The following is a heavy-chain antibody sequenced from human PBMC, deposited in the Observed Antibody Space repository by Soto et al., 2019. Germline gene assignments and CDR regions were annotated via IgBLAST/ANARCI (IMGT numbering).Heavy chain of an antibody. V-gene: IGHV2-5*02. Sequence: GSGPTLVNPTQTLTLTCVFSGFSLNTGGVTVGWIRQPPGKALEWAALIYWDDGKRYSPSLKSRLTITKETSRNQVVLTMTNVDPEDTATYFCAHSPAPRVYFQHWGEGTLVTVSS. CDR2: IYWDDGK. CDR1: GFSLNTGGVT. J-gene: IGHJ1*01. CDR3: AHSPAPRVYFQH. D-gene: IGHD3-10*01.